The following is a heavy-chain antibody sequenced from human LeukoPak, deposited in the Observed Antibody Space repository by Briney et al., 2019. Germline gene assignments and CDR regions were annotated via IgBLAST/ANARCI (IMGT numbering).Heavy chain of an antibody. V-gene: IGHV1-8*01. CDR3: ARTLGDSSGYYDYYYYIDV. CDR1: GYTFTSYD. Sequence: GASVKVSCKASGYTFTSYDINWVRQATGQGLEWMGWMNPNSGNTGYAQKFQGRVTMTRNTSISTAYMELSSLRSEDTAVYYCARTLGDSSGYYDYYYYIDVWGNGTTVTVS. J-gene: IGHJ6*03. D-gene: IGHD3-22*01. CDR2: MNPNSGNT.